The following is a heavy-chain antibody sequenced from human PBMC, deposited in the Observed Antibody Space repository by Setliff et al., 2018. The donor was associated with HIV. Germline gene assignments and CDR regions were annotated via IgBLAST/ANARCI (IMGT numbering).Heavy chain of an antibody. D-gene: IGHD3-10*01. CDR3: ARAKSLVRGVNYFDY. CDR1: GGSISSGGYY. J-gene: IGHJ4*02. CDR2: IYYSGST. V-gene: IGHV4-31*03. Sequence: SETLSLTCTVSGGSISSGGYYWSWIRQHPGKGLEWIGFIYYSGSTYHNPSLKSRVTISVDTSKNQFSLKLNSVTAADTAVYYCARAKSLVRGVNYFDYWGQGTLVT.